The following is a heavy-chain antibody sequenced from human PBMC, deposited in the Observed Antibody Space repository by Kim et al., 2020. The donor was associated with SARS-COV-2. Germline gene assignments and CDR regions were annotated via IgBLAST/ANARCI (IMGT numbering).Heavy chain of an antibody. CDR2: IYYSGST. CDR3: ARGAGDDYGDYVWFDP. D-gene: IGHD4-17*01. CDR1: GGSISSSSYY. J-gene: IGHJ5*02. Sequence: SETLSLTCTVSGGSISSSSYYWGWIRQPPGKGLEWIGSIYYSGSTYYNPSLKSRVTISVDTSKNQFSLKLSSVTAADTAVYYCARGAGDDYGDYVWFDPWGQGTLVTVSS. V-gene: IGHV4-39*07.